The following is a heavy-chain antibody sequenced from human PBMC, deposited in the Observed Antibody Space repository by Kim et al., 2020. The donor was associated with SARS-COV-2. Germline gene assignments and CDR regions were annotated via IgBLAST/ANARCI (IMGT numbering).Heavy chain of an antibody. CDR1: GGTFSSYA. CDR2: IIPIFGTA. CDR3: ANGYYYDSSGYYPFDY. Sequence: SVKVSCKASGGTFSSYAISWVRQAPGQGLEWMGGIIPIFGTANYAQKFQGRVTITADESTSTAYMELSSLRSEDTAVYYCANGYYYDSSGYYPFDYWGQGTLVTVSS. J-gene: IGHJ4*02. D-gene: IGHD3-22*01. V-gene: IGHV1-69*13.